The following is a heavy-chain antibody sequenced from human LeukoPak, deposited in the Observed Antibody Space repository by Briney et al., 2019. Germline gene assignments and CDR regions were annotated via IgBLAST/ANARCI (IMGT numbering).Heavy chain of an antibody. CDR2: IYPGDSDT. Sequence: PGESLKISCKVTGYSFTTYWIGWVRQMPGKGLEWMGIIYPGDSDTKYSPSFQGQVTISADKSISTAYLQWSSLKASDTAMYYCARLLVGAHHAFDIRGQGTMVTVSS. D-gene: IGHD1-26*01. CDR3: ARLLVGAHHAFDI. CDR1: GYSFTTYW. J-gene: IGHJ3*02. V-gene: IGHV5-51*01.